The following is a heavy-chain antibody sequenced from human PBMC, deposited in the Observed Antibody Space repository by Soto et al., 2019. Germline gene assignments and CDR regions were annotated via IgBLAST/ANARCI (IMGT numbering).Heavy chain of an antibody. D-gene: IGHD5-12*01. CDR3: AREGSGYYHTFFDY. V-gene: IGHV4-30-4*01. J-gene: IGHJ4*02. CDR1: GGTISSGGYY. Sequence: QVQLQESGPELVKPSQTLSLTCTVSGGTISSGGYYWSWIHQPPGKGLEWIGYIYYSGSTYYNPSLKSRVTISVDTSKNQFSLKLSSVTAADTAVYYCAREGSGYYHTFFDYWGQGTLVTVSS. CDR2: IYYSGST.